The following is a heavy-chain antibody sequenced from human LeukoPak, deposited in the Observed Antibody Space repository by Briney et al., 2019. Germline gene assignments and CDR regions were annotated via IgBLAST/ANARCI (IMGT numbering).Heavy chain of an antibody. CDR3: ARGNKLHSSSWTAMYNWFDP. CDR2: INHSGST. Sequence: SETLSLTCAVYGGSLSGYYWSWIRQPPGKGLEWIGEINHSGSTNYNPSLKSRVTISVDTSKNQFSLKLSSVTAADTAVYYCARGNKLHSSSWTAMYNWFDPWGQGTLVTVSS. V-gene: IGHV4-34*01. CDR1: GGSLSGYY. J-gene: IGHJ5*02. D-gene: IGHD6-13*01.